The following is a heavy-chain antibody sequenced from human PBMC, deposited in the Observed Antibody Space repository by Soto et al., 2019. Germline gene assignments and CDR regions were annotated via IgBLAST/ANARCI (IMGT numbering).Heavy chain of an antibody. D-gene: IGHD3-9*01. Sequence: GGSLRLSCAASGFSFGSYAMSWVRQAPGKGLEGVSFISGSGTSTYHADSVKGRFSISRDNSKNALYLQMNSLRAEDTAVYYCARHYDILTGPQNWGQGTLVTVSS. CDR2: ISGSGTST. CDR3: ARHYDILTGPQN. CDR1: GFSFGSYA. J-gene: IGHJ4*02. V-gene: IGHV3-23*01.